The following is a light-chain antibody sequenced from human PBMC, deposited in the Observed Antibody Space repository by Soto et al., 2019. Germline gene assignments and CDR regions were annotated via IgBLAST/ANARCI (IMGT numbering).Light chain of an antibody. V-gene: IGLV1-44*01. J-gene: IGLJ3*02. Sequence: QSVLTQPPSASGTPGQRVTISCSGSSSNIGRNTVNWYQQLQGTAPKLLIYSNNVRPSGVPDRFSGSNSGTSASLAISGLQSEDEADYYCAAWDDSLNGWVFGGGTKLTVL. CDR3: AAWDDSLNGWV. CDR1: SSNIGRNT. CDR2: SNN.